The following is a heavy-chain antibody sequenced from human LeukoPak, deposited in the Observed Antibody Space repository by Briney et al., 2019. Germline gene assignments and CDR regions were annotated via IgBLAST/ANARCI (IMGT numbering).Heavy chain of an antibody. Sequence: SCKASGYTFTGYYMHWVRQAPGKGLEWVAVISYDGSNKYYADSVKGRFTISRDNSKNTLYLQMNSLRAEDTAVYYCARDDAFDIWGQGTMVTVSS. J-gene: IGHJ3*02. CDR1: GYTFTGYY. CDR2: ISYDGSNK. CDR3: ARDDAFDI. V-gene: IGHV3-30-3*01.